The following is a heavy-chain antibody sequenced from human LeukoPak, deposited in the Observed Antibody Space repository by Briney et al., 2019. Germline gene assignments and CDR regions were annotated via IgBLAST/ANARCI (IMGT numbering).Heavy chain of an antibody. CDR1: GFTFSIYS. J-gene: IGHJ4*02. CDR3: AKNRKSSSSDFDY. V-gene: IGHV3-21*06. CDR2: ISSSSSFI. D-gene: IGHD6-6*01. Sequence: GGSLRLSCAASGFTFSIYSLNWVRQAPGKGLEWVSSISSSSSFISYADSVKGRFTISRDNAKNTLYLQMNSLRAEDTAVYYCAKNRKSSSSDFDYWGQGTLVTVSS.